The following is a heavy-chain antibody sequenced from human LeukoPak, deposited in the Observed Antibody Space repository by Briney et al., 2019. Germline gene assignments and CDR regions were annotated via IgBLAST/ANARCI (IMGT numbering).Heavy chain of an antibody. Sequence: GGSLTLSCAASGFTFSSYSMNWVRQPPGKGLEWVSSTSSSSSYIYYADSVKGRFTGSRDDAKNTVYLQMNSLRAEDTAMYFCAKDATPRNSIWDHFDSWGQGTLVTVSS. D-gene: IGHD1-7*01. V-gene: IGHV3-21*04. CDR2: TSSSSSYI. J-gene: IGHJ4*02. CDR1: GFTFSSYS. CDR3: AKDATPRNSIWDHFDS.